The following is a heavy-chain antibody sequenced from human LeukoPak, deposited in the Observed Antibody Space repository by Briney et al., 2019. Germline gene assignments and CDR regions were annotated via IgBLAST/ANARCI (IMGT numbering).Heavy chain of an antibody. D-gene: IGHD6-25*01. Sequence: ASVKVSCKASGGTFSSYAISWVRQAPGQGLEWMGRIIPILGLANYAQKFQGRVTITADKSTSTAYMELSSLRSEDTAVYYCARDGGGQDYWGQGTLVTVSS. CDR1: GGTFSSYA. CDR3: ARDGGGQDY. CDR2: IIPILGLA. V-gene: IGHV1-69*04. J-gene: IGHJ4*02.